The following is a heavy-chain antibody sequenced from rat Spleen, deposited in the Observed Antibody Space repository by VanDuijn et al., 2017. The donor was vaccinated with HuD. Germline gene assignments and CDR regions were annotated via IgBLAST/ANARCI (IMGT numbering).Heavy chain of an antibody. D-gene: IGHD1-2*01. V-gene: IGHV5-7*01. J-gene: IGHJ2*01. Sequence: EVQLVESGGGLVQPGRSLKLSCAASGFTFSDYNMAWVRQAPKKGLEWVAIITYDGSHTYYRDSVKGRFTISRDNAKNTLYLQVDSLRSEDTATYYCASITSAAYFDYWGQGVMVTVSS. CDR1: GFTFSDYN. CDR2: ITYDGSHT. CDR3: ASITSAAYFDY.